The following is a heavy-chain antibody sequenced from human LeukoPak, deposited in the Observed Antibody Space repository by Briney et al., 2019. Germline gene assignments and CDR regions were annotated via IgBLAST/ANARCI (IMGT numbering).Heavy chain of an antibody. V-gene: IGHV1-69*05. CDR1: GGTFSSHA. Sequence: SVKVSCXASGGTFSSHAISWVRQAPGQGLEWMGGINPIFHTPTYAKKFQGRLTITKDESMSTASMDLSSLISDDTAVYYCARGRTTGEFDYWGQGTLVTVSS. CDR3: ARGRTTGEFDY. J-gene: IGHJ4*02. CDR2: INPIFHTP. D-gene: IGHD4-11*01.